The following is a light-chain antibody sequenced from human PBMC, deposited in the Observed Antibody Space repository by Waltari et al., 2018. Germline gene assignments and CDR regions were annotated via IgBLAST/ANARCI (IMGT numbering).Light chain of an antibody. J-gene: IGKJ2*01. CDR3: QQSYSTPYT. V-gene: IGKV1-39*01. CDR1: QSISNF. Sequence: DIQLTQSPSALSASVGNQATITCRTSQSISNFLNWYQQKSGEAPKLLIYNASNLRSGVPSRFTGSGSGTDFTLTISGLQPEDFASYFCQQSYSTPYTFGQGTKLDIK. CDR2: NAS.